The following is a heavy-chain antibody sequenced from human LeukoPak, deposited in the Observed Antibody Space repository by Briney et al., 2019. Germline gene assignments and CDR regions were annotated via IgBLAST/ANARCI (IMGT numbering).Heavy chain of an antibody. CDR3: ARDETYDYESNGYLDF. V-gene: IGHV3-20*04. CDR2: INGNGRST. D-gene: IGHD3-22*01. CDR1: GFSFADYD. J-gene: IGHJ4*02. Sequence: PGGSLRLSCAASGFSFADYDMSWVRQAPGKGLEWISGINGNGRSTGYADSVKGRFTISRDNARNLVYLQMSSLRAEDTAIYYCARDETYDYESNGYLDFWGQGTVVTVSS.